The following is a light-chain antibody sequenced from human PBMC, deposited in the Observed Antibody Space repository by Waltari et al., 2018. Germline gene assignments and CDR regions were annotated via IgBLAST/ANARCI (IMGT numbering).Light chain of an antibody. CDR3: SSYAGSNDVV. J-gene: IGLJ2*01. Sequence: QSALTQPPSASGSPGPSVPIPCTGTSRDVGAYHYVAWYQQHPGKAPKRMLFEVSKRPSGVPDRFSGSKSGNTASLTVSGLQAEDEADYYCSSYAGSNDVVFGGGTRLTVL. CDR1: SRDVGAYHY. CDR2: EVS. V-gene: IGLV2-8*01.